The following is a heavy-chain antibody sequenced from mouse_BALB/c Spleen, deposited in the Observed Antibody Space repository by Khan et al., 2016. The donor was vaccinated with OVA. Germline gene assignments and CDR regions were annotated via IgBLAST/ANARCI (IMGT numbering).Heavy chain of an antibody. J-gene: IGHJ2*01. CDR3: ARIYGGDFDY. CDR1: GYSITSYYA. V-gene: IGHV3-2*02. Sequence: EVELVESGPGLVKPSQSLSLTCTVTGYSITSYYAWNWIRQFPGNKLEWMGYISDSGNTKYNPSLTSRISINRDTSKNQFFLQLNSVTTEDTATYYCARIYGGDFDYWGQGTTLTVSS. CDR2: ISDSGNT. D-gene: IGHD1-1*01.